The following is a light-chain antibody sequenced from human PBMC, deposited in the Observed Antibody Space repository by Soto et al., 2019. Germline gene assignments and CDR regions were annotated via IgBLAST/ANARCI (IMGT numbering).Light chain of an antibody. CDR2: EGS. J-gene: IGLJ2*01. CDR3: CSYAGSSTEV. V-gene: IGLV2-23*01. Sequence: QSALTQPASVSGSPGQSITISCTGTSSDVGSYNLVSWYQQHPGKAPKLMIYEGSKRPSGVSNRFSGSKSGNTASLTISGLQAEDVADYYCCSYAGSSTEVFGGGTKLTVL. CDR1: SSDVGSYNL.